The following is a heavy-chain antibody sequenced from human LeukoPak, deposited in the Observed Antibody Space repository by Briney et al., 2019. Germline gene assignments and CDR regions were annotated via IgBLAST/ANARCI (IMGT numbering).Heavy chain of an antibody. CDR3: ARRAIVGAKSFDY. Sequence: PSETLSLTCTVSGDSISSGSHYWNWFRQPAGKGLEWIGHIYSSGSTNYNPSLKSRVTISVDTSKNQFSLKLSSVTAADTAVYYCARRAIVGAKSFDYWGQGTLVTVSS. V-gene: IGHV4-61*09. CDR2: IYSSGST. J-gene: IGHJ4*02. CDR1: GDSISSGSHY. D-gene: IGHD1-26*01.